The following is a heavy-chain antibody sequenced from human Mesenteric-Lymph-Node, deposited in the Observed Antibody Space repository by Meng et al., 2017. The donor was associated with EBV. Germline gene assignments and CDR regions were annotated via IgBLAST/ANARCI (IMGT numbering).Heavy chain of an antibody. D-gene: IGHD2-15*01. CDR2: IYYSGST. J-gene: IGHJ5*02. V-gene: IGHV4-39*07. CDR1: GCSSSGSSSY. CDR3: ARDLVVAATPDIWWFDP. Sequence: QGSAPGLCQPSRPQSLTCTVSGCSSSGSSSYLGWIRQTPGKGLESIGSIYYSGSTYYNPSLKSRVTISVDTSKNQFSLKLSSVTAADTAVYYCARDLVVAATPDIWWFDPWGQGTLVTVSS.